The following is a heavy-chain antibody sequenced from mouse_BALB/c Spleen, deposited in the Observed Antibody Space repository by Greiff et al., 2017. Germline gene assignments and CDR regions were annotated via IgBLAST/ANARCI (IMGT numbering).Heavy chain of an antibody. J-gene: IGHJ4*01. CDR2: ISYSGST. D-gene: IGHD1-1*01. Sequence: EVKLVESGPGLVKPSQSLSLTCTVTGYSITSDYAWTWIRQFPGNQLEWMGYISYSGSTSYNPSLKSRISITRDTSKNQFFLQLNSVTTEDTATYYCASYYYGSSPYAMDYRGQGTSVTVSA. V-gene: IGHV3-2*02. CDR3: ASYYYGSSPYAMDY. CDR1: GYSITSDYA.